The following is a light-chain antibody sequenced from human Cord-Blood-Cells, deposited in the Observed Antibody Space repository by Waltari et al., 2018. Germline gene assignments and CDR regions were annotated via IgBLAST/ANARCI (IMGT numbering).Light chain of an antibody. CDR2: GNS. J-gene: IGLJ3*02. Sequence: QSVLTQPPSVSGAPAQRVTISCTGSSSNIGAGYDVHWYQQLPGTAPKLLIYGNSNRPSGVPDRFSGSKSGTSASLAITGLQADDEADYYCQSYDSSLSGWVFGGGTKLTVL. V-gene: IGLV1-40*01. CDR3: QSYDSSLSGWV. CDR1: SSNIGAGYD.